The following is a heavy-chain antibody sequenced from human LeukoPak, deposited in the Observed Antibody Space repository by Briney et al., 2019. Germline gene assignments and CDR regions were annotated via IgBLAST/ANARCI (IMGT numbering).Heavy chain of an antibody. CDR2: IYYSGSN. CDR3: ARDRTYYCGSGSYSYGMDV. D-gene: IGHD3-10*01. Sequence: SSETLSLTCTVSGGSISSYYWSWIRQPPGKGLEWIGYIYYSGSNNYNPSLKSRVTISVDTSKNQFSLKLSSVTAADTAVYYCARDRTYYCGSGSYSYGMDVWGQGTTVTVSS. V-gene: IGHV4-59*01. CDR1: GGSISSYY. J-gene: IGHJ6*02.